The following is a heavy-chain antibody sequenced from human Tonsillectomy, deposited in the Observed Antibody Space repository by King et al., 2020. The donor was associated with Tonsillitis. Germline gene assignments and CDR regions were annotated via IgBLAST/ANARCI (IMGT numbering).Heavy chain of an antibody. Sequence: VQLVESGGGVVQPGRSLRLSCAASGFTFSSYAMHWVRQAPGKGLEWVAVISYDGSNKYYADSVKGRFTISRDNSKNTLYLQMNSLRAEDTAVYYCARDWGGAGYFDWLLSSYFDYWGQGTLVTVSS. CDR2: ISYDGSNK. V-gene: IGHV3-30-3*01. D-gene: IGHD3-9*01. J-gene: IGHJ4*02. CDR3: ARDWGGAGYFDWLLSSYFDY. CDR1: GFTFSSYA.